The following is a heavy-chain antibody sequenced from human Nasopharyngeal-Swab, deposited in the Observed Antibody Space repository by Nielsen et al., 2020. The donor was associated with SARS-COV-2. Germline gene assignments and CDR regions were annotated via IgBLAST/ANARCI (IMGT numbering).Heavy chain of an antibody. J-gene: IGHJ2*01. V-gene: IGHV3-11*01. CDR2: ISSSGSTI. D-gene: IGHD6-6*01. CDR1: GSTFSDYY. Sequence: GESLKISCAASGSTFSDYYMSWIRQAPGKGLEWVSYISSSGSTIYYADSVKGRFTISRDNAKNSLYLQMNSLRAEDTAVYYCARVNGQLALAVRYFDLWGRGTLVTVSS. CDR3: ARVNGQLALAVRYFDL.